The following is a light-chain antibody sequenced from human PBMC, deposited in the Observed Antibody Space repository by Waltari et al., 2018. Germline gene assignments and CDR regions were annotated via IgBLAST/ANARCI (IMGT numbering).Light chain of an antibody. CDR1: QDLSNY. J-gene: IGKJ2*01. V-gene: IGKV1-33*01. CDR2: DAS. CDR3: QHYDNLPPPSYT. Sequence: DIQMTQSPSSLSASVGDRVTITCQASQDLSNYLNWYQQKAGNAPKLLIYDASNLETGVPSRFSGGGSGTHFTFTISSLQPEDIATYYCQHYDNLPPPSYTFGQGTKLEIK.